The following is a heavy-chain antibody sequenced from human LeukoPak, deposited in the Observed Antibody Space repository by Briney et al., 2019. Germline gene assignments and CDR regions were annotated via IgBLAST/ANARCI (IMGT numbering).Heavy chain of an antibody. D-gene: IGHD4-17*01. CDR1: GFSFSSYH. Sequence: GRSLRLSCAASGFSFSSYHFHWVRQAPGKGLEWVAIISSDGSYKYYADSVKGRFTISRDNSKNTLHLQMNSLRAEDTAMYYCARDDYGDYGGLDEYFDYWGQGTLVTVSS. CDR3: ARDDYGDYGGLDEYFDY. CDR2: ISSDGSYK. J-gene: IGHJ4*02. V-gene: IGHV3-30*04.